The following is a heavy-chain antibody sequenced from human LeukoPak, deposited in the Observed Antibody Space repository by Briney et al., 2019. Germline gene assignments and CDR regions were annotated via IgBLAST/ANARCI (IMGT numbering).Heavy chain of an antibody. V-gene: IGHV3-21*01. J-gene: IGHJ4*02. Sequence: PGGSLRLSCAASGFTFSSYSMNWVRQAPGKGLEWVSSISSSSSYKYYADSVKGRFTISRDNAKNSLYLQMNSLRAEDTAVYYCARGLDLNNYWGQGTLVTVSS. CDR2: ISSSSSYK. CDR1: GFTFSSYS. CDR3: ARGLDLNNY. D-gene: IGHD3-16*01.